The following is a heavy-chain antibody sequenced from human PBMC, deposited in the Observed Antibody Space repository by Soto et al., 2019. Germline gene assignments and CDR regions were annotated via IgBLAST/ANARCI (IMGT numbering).Heavy chain of an antibody. Sequence: TLSLTCSVSGGSINYNSYYWGWIRQPPGKGLEWVGGIFYTGTTYYSPSLKDRVTISVDTSKNSFSLNLTSVTAADTAVYFCARLVVVAPVANAWGQGTLVTVSS. CDR2: IFYTGTT. J-gene: IGHJ5*02. D-gene: IGHD2-15*01. V-gene: IGHV4-39*02. CDR1: GGSINYNSYY. CDR3: ARLVVVAPVANA.